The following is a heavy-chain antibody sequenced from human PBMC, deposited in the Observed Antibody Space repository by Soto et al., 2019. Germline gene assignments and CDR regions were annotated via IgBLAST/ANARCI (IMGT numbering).Heavy chain of an antibody. CDR2: INAGNGNT. Sequence: ASVKVSCKASGYTFTSYAMHWVRQAPGQRLEWMGWINAGNGNTKYSQKFQGRVTITRDTSASTAYMELSSLRSEDTAVYYCASAHYDILTGYSRPFYYWGQGTLVTVSS. CDR3: ASAHYDILTGYSRPFYY. V-gene: IGHV1-3*01. J-gene: IGHJ4*02. CDR1: GYTFTSYA. D-gene: IGHD3-9*01.